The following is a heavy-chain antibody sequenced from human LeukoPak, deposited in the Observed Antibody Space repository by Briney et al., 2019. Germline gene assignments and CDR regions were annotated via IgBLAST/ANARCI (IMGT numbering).Heavy chain of an antibody. J-gene: IGHJ4*02. CDR2: INGGGVNT. CDR3: AKDLYSNYGPADY. D-gene: IGHD4-11*01. V-gene: IGHV3-23*01. Sequence: GGSLRLSCAASGFTSSSYAMSWVRQAPGKGLEWVSTINGGGVNTHYADSVGGRFTISRDNSKNTLFLQMNSLRDEDTAVYYCAKDLYSNYGPADYWRQGNLVTVSS. CDR1: GFTSSSYA.